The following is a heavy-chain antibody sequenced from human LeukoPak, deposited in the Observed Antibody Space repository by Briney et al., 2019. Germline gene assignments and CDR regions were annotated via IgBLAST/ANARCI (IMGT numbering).Heavy chain of an antibody. D-gene: IGHD6-13*01. CDR2: ISGSGVTT. Sequence: QPGGSLRLSCAASGFTFSSYAMTWVRQAPGKGLEWVSGISGSGVTTYYADSVKGRFTISRDNSKDTLYLQMNSLRAEDTAVYYCAKGIAAASDYWGQGTLVTVSS. J-gene: IGHJ4*02. CDR1: GFTFSSYA. CDR3: AKGIAAASDY. V-gene: IGHV3-23*01.